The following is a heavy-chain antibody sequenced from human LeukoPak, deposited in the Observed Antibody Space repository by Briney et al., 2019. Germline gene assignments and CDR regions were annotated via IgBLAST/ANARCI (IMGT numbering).Heavy chain of an antibody. J-gene: IGHJ4*02. D-gene: IGHD4-17*01. CDR1: GGSISSSSYY. V-gene: IGHV4-39*02. Sequence: PSETLSLTCIVSGGSISSSSYYWGWVRQPPGKGLEWIGSIYYGGSTYHNPSLKSRVTISADTSKNQFSLKLSSVTAADTAVYYCAREYGDYGFDYWGQGTLVTVSS. CDR2: IYYGGST. CDR3: AREYGDYGFDY.